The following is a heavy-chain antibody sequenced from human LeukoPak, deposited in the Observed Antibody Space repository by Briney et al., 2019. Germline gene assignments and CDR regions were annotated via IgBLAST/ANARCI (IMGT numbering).Heavy chain of an antibody. J-gene: IGHJ6*03. CDR3: ARDGTYSNCFYYYYYYMDV. CDR2: ISYDGSNK. D-gene: IGHD4-11*01. Sequence: GGSLRLSCAASGFTFSSYAMHWVRQAPGKGLEWVAVISYDGSNKYYADSVKGRFTISRDNSKNTLYLQMNSLRAEDTAVYYCARDGTYSNCFYYYYYYMDVWGKGTTVTVSS. CDR1: GFTFSSYA. V-gene: IGHV3-30*01.